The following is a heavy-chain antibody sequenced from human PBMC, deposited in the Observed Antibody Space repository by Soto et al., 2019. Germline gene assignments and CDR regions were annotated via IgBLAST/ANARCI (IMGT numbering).Heavy chain of an antibody. CDR1: GYAFTSYA. V-gene: IGHV1-3*01. Sequence: ASVKVSCKASGYAFTSYAMHWVRQAPGQRLEWMGWINAGNGNTKYSQKFQGRVTITRDTSASTAYMELSSLRSEDTAVYYCARVGVLLWFGELGDHFDYWGQGTLVTVSS. J-gene: IGHJ4*02. D-gene: IGHD3-10*01. CDR3: ARVGVLLWFGELGDHFDY. CDR2: INAGNGNT.